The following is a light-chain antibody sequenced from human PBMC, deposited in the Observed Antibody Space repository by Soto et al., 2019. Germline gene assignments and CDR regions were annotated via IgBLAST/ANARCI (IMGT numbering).Light chain of an antibody. CDR1: SSDVGGYNY. CDR3: CSYTTSSTV. J-gene: IGLJ3*02. Sequence: QSALTQPASVSGSPGQSITITCTGTSSDVGGYNYVSWFQQQPGKAPKLMIYDVTNRPSGVPYRFSGSKSGNTASLTISGLHAEDEADYYCCSYTTSSTVFGGGTQLTVL. CDR2: DVT. V-gene: IGLV2-14*03.